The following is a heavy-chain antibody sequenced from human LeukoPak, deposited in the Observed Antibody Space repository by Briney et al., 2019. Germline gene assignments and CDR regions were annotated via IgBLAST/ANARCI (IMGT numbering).Heavy chain of an antibody. CDR1: GNSFTNFW. CDR2: INPSDSYT. CDR3: ARQTGGY. Sequence: GESLKTSCKSSGNSFTNFWISRVRQMPGKALEWMGRINPSDSYTDYSPSFQGHVTISADKSISTAYLQWNTLKASDTAMYYCARQTGGYWGQGTLVTVSS. D-gene: IGHD1-14*01. V-gene: IGHV5-10-1*01. J-gene: IGHJ4*02.